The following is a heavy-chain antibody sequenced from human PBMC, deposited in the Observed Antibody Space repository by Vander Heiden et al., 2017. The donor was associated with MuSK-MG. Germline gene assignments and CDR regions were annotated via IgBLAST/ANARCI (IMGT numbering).Heavy chain of an antibody. CDR1: GGSFSGYY. D-gene: IGHD6-13*01. Sequence: QVQLQQWGAGLLKPSETLSLTCAVYGGSFSGYYWSWIRQPPGKGLEWLGEINHSGSTNYNPSLKSRVTISVDTSKNQFSLKLSSVTAADTAVYYCARGLRAAMRLNWFDPWGQGTLVTVSS. CDR2: INHSGST. J-gene: IGHJ5*02. V-gene: IGHV4-34*01. CDR3: ARGLRAAMRLNWFDP.